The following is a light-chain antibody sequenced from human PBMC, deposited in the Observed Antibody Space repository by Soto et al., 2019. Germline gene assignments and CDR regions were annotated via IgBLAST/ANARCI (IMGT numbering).Light chain of an antibody. Sequence: DIQMTQSPSSLSASVGDRITITCRASQSISTYLNWYQQRPGRAPKLLIYEASSLQSGVPSRFSGSGSGTDFTLTISSLQPEDFATYYCQQANSFPITFGQGTRLEIK. CDR1: QSISTY. CDR2: EAS. J-gene: IGKJ5*01. V-gene: IGKV1-39*01. CDR3: QQANSFPIT.